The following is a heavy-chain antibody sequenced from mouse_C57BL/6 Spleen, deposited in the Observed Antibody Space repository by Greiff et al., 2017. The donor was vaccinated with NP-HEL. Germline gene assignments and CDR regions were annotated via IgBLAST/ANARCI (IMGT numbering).Heavy chain of an antibody. CDR1: GFSLTSYG. J-gene: IGHJ4*01. Sequence: VQLQESGPGLVAPSQSLSITCTVSGFSLTSYGVHWVRQPPGKGLEWLVVIWSDGSTTYNSALKSRLSISKDNSKSQVFLKMNSLQTDDTAMYYCARHRLGQGYAMDYWGQGTSVTVSS. CDR2: IWSDGST. CDR3: ARHRLGQGYAMDY. V-gene: IGHV2-6-1*01. D-gene: IGHD3-3*01.